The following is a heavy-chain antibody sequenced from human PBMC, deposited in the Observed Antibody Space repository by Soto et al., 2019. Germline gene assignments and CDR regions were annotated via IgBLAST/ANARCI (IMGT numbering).Heavy chain of an antibody. Sequence: EVQLVESGGGLVQPGGSLRLSCVASGFTLSSYWMYWVRQAPGKGPVWVSRSSTDGTGTEYADSVKGRFTISRDNAKNTLYLQMNSLRDEDMGVYYCARGPGHGGSYYEPWGQGTLVTVSS. V-gene: IGHV3-74*03. CDR2: SSTDGTGT. CDR3: ARGPGHGGSYYEP. J-gene: IGHJ5*02. D-gene: IGHD1-26*01. CDR1: GFTLSSYW.